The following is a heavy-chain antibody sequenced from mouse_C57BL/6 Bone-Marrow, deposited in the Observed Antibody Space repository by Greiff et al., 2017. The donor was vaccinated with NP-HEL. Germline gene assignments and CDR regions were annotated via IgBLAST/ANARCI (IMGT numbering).Heavy chain of an antibody. V-gene: IGHV1-19*01. J-gene: IGHJ3*01. CDR3: ASDGNYVAY. CDR1: GYTFTDYY. CDR2: INPYNGGT. D-gene: IGHD2-1*01. Sequence: EVQLQQSGPVLVKPGASVKMSCKASGYTFTDYYMNWVKQSHGKSLEWIGVINPYNGGTSYNQKFKGKATLTVDKSSSTAYMELNSLTSEDSAVYYCASDGNYVAYWGQGTLVTVSA.